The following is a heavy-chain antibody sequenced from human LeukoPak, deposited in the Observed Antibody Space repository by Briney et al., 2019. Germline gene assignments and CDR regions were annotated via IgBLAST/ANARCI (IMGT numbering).Heavy chain of an antibody. D-gene: IGHD6-13*01. Sequence: GGSLRLSCAASGFTFDDYAMHWVRQAPGKGLEWVSGISWNSGSIGYADSVKGRFTISRDNAKNSLYLQMNSLRAEDTALYYCAKDPLAAAGYFDYWGQGTLVTVSS. V-gene: IGHV3-9*01. J-gene: IGHJ4*02. CDR3: AKDPLAAAGYFDY. CDR1: GFTFDDYA. CDR2: ISWNSGSI.